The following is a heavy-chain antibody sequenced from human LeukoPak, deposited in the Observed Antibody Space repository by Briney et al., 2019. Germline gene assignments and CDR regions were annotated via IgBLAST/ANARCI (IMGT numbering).Heavy chain of an antibody. Sequence: GGSLRLSCAASGFTFSSYSMNWVRQAPGKGLEWVSSISTSSSYIHYADSVKGRFTISRDNAKNSLYLQMNSLRAEDTAVYYCAASSSIDYWGQGTLVTVSS. V-gene: IGHV3-21*01. CDR3: AASSSIDY. J-gene: IGHJ4*02. CDR2: ISTSSSYI. CDR1: GFTFSSYS. D-gene: IGHD6-13*01.